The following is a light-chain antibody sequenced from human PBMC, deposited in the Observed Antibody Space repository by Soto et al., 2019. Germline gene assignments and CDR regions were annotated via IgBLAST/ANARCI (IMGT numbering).Light chain of an antibody. Sequence: DIQMTQSPSTLSASIGDRVTFTCRASQRVSTWLAWYQQKPGKAPKLLIYDASRLESGVPSRFSGSGSGTEFTLTVTSLQPDDFATYYCQQYNTYSLTFGGGTKVEIK. CDR2: DAS. CDR3: QQYNTYSLT. J-gene: IGKJ4*01. CDR1: QRVSTW. V-gene: IGKV1-5*01.